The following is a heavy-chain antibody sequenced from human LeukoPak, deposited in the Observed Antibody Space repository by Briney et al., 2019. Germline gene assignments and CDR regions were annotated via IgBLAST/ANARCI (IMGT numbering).Heavy chain of an antibody. J-gene: IGHJ6*02. CDR1: GGTFSSYA. Sequence: SVNVSCKASGGTFSSYAISWVRQAPGQGLEWMGRIIPILGIANYAQKFQGRVTITADKSTSTAYMELSSLRSEDTAVYYCASLKYSSSSHYYYGMDVWGQGTTVTVSS. V-gene: IGHV1-69*04. CDR3: ASLKYSSSSHYYYGMDV. D-gene: IGHD6-6*01. CDR2: IIPILGIA.